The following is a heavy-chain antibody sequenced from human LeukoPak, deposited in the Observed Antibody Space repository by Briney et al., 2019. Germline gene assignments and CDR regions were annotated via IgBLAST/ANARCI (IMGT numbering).Heavy chain of an antibody. J-gene: IGHJ3*02. D-gene: IGHD2-21*02. CDR2: FDPEDGET. CDR3: ARDSSGYCGGDCYDAFDI. Sequence: ASVKVSCKVSGYTLTELSMHWVRQAPGKGLEWMGGFDPEDGETIYAQKFQGRVTMTEDTSTDTAYMELRSLRSDDTAVYYCARDSSGYCGGDCYDAFDIWGQGTMVTVSS. V-gene: IGHV1-24*01. CDR1: GYTLTELS.